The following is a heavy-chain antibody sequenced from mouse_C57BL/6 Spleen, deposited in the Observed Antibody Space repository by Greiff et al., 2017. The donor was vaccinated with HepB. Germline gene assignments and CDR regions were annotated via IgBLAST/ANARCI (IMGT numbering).Heavy chain of an antibody. V-gene: IGHV1-4*01. Sequence: QVQLQQSGAELARPGASVKMSCKASGYTFTSYTMHWVKQRHGQGLEWIGYINPSSGYTKYNQKFKDKATLTADKSSSTAYMPLSSLTSEDSAVYYCARLDYGNDYWGQGTTLTVSS. D-gene: IGHD2-1*01. CDR1: GYTFTSYT. CDR2: INPSSGYT. J-gene: IGHJ2*01. CDR3: ARLDYGNDY.